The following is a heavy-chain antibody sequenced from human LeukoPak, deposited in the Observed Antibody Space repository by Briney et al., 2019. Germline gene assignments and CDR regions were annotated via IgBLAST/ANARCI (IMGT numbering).Heavy chain of an antibody. V-gene: IGHV4-39*01. Sequence: KPSETLSLTCTVSGGSISSSSYYWGWIRQPPEKGLEWIGSIYYSGSTYYNPSLKSRVTISVDTSKNQFSLKLSSVTAADTAVYYCARPGIVGAPGYFDYWGQGTLVTVSS. CDR3: ARPGIVGAPGYFDY. CDR1: GGSISSSSYY. D-gene: IGHD1-26*01. CDR2: IYYSGST. J-gene: IGHJ4*02.